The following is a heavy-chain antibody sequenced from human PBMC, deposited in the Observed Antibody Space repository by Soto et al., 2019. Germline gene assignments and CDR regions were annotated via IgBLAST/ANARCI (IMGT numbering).Heavy chain of an antibody. Sequence: EVQLLESGGGLVQPGGSLTLSCAASGFSFSNYAMSWVRQAPGKGLEWVAAISGGGGRTDYADSLKGRFTISRDNAKNMLYLQMTSLRAEDTAVYYCAKQSHDMLTGYYPFDYWGQGTLVTVSS. J-gene: IGHJ4*02. CDR3: AKQSHDMLTGYYPFDY. CDR1: GFSFSNYA. V-gene: IGHV3-23*01. D-gene: IGHD3-9*01. CDR2: ISGGGGRT.